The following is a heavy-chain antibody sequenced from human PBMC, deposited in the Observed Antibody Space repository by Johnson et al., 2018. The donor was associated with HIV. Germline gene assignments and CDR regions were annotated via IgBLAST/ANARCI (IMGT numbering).Heavy chain of an antibody. Sequence: QVQLVESGGGLIQPGGSLRLSCAASGFIFNNYGMHWVRQAPGKGLEWVAVIWFDGSNKYYADSVKGRFTISRDNSKNTLYLQMNSLRAEDTAVYYCARILVGGVVRGVNLHDAFDIWGQGTLVTVSS. CDR1: GFIFNNYG. D-gene: IGHD3-10*01. CDR2: IWFDGSNK. J-gene: IGHJ3*02. V-gene: IGHV3-33*01. CDR3: ARILVGGVVRGVNLHDAFDI.